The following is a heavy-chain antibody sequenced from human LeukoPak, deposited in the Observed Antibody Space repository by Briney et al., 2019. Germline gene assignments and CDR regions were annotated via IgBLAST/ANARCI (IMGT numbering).Heavy chain of an antibody. CDR1: GFTFSSYA. J-gene: IGHJ4*02. CDR2: ISYDGSNK. CDR3: ATPGGSGDYPYPTYFNY. V-gene: IGHV3-30*14. D-gene: IGHD3-10*01. Sequence: PGGSLRLSCAASGFTFSSYAMHWVHQAPGKGLEWVAVISYDGSNKYYADSVKGRFTISRDLSTNTLFLQMISLRAEDTAVYYCATPGGSGDYPYPTYFNYWGQGTLITVSS.